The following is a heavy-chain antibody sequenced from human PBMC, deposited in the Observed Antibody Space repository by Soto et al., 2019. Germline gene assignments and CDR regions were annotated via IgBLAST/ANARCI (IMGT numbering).Heavy chain of an antibody. V-gene: IGHV2-26*01. J-gene: IGHJ5*02. D-gene: IGHD1-26*01. CDR2: IFSNDVK. CDR3: ARIQNRFSVSQTGP. Sequence: KESGPVLVTPTETLTLTCTVSGFSLSDSRMGVSWIRQPPGKALEWLAHIFSNDVKSYSTSLKSRLTISKDTSKSQVVLTMTNMDPVDTGTYYCARIQNRFSVSQTGPWGQGILVTVSS. CDR1: GFSLSDSRMG.